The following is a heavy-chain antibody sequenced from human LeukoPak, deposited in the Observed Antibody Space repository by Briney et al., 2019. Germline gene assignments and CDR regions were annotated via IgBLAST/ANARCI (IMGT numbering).Heavy chain of an antibody. D-gene: IGHD5-18*01. CDR3: AKDLHAWIQLWSGLDAFDI. Sequence: QSGGSLRLSCAASGFTFSSYGMHWVRPAPSKGLEWVAFIRYDGSNKYYADSVKGRFTISRDNSKNTLYLPMNSLRAEDTAVYYCAKDLHAWIQLWSGLDAFDIWGQGTMVTVSS. V-gene: IGHV3-30*02. CDR1: GFTFSSYG. J-gene: IGHJ3*02. CDR2: IRYDGSNK.